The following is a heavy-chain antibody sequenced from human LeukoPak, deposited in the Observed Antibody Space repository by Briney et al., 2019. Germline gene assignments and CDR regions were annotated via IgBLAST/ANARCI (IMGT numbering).Heavy chain of an antibody. V-gene: IGHV3-23*01. Sequence: GGSLRLSCAASGFTFSSYAMSWVRQAPGKGLEWVSAISGSGGSTYYADSVKGRFTISRDNSKNTLYLQMNSLRAEDTAVYYCARDALGTGYPNYYFDYWGQGTLVTVSS. J-gene: IGHJ4*02. CDR1: GFTFSSYA. CDR3: ARDALGTGYPNYYFDY. D-gene: IGHD3-9*01. CDR2: ISGSGGST.